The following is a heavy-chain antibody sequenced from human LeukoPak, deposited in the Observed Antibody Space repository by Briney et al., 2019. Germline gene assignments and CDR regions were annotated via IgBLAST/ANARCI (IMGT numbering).Heavy chain of an antibody. Sequence: KPSETLSLTCTVSGGSISSYYWSWIRQPPGKGLEWIGYIYYSGSTNYNPSLKSRVTISVDTSKNQFSLKLSSVTAADTAVYYCARRIVALYTMIVEDWGQGTLVTVSS. CDR1: GGSISSYY. J-gene: IGHJ4*02. D-gene: IGHD3-22*01. CDR3: ARRIVALYTMIVED. V-gene: IGHV4-59*08. CDR2: IYYSGST.